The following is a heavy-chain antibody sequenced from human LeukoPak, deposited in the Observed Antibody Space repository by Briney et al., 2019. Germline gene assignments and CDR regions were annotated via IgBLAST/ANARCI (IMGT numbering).Heavy chain of an antibody. CDR3: ARDGIAIFGVVTNPFDY. D-gene: IGHD3-3*01. Sequence: PGGSLRLSCAASGFTFSSYWMHWVRHAPGKGRVWVSRINTDGSSTSYAASVKGRFTISRDNAKNTLYLQMNSLRAEDTAVYYCARDGIAIFGVVTNPFDYWGQGTLVTVSS. V-gene: IGHV3-74*01. CDR2: INTDGSST. J-gene: IGHJ4*02. CDR1: GFTFSSYW.